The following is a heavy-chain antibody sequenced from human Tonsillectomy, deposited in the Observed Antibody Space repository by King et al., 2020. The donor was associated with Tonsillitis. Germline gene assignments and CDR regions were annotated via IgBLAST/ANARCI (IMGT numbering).Heavy chain of an antibody. V-gene: IGHV1-24*01. CDR1: GYTLTELS. Sequence: VQLVQSGAEVKKPGASVKVSCKVFGYTLTELSMHWVRQAPGKGLEWMGGFDPEDGETIYAQKFQGRVTMTEDTSTDTAYMELSSLRSEDTAVYYCATDRFSGGSFNNWFDPWGQGTLVTVSS. J-gene: IGHJ5*02. CDR2: FDPEDGET. CDR3: ATDRFSGGSFNNWFDP. D-gene: IGHD2-15*01.